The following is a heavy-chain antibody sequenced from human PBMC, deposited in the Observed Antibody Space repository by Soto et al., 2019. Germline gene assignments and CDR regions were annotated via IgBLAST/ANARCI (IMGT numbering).Heavy chain of an antibody. Sequence: QLQLQESGSGLVKPSQTLSLTCAVSGGSISSGGYSWSWIRQPPGKGLEWIGYIYHSGSTYYHPALKSRATISVDRYKNQFSLKLNSVTAADTAVYYCARVIAATDTISVWFDPWGQGTLVTVSS. D-gene: IGHD6-13*01. CDR3: ARVIAATDTISVWFDP. J-gene: IGHJ5*02. V-gene: IGHV4-30-2*01. CDR2: IYHSGST. CDR1: GGSISSGGYS.